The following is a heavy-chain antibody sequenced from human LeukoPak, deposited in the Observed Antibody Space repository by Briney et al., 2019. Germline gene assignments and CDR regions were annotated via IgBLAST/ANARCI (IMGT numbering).Heavy chain of an antibody. D-gene: IGHD3-10*01. CDR3: ARDYYGSGSYGYFQH. CDR2: IGAGGATT. Sequence: GGSLRLSCAVSGLTFSNYAMSWVRQAPGKGLEWVSAIGAGGATTYYADSVKGRFTISRDNSKNTVYLQMNSLRAEDTAVYYCARDYYGSGSYGYFQHWGQGTLVTVSS. CDR1: GLTFSNYA. V-gene: IGHV3-23*01. J-gene: IGHJ1*01.